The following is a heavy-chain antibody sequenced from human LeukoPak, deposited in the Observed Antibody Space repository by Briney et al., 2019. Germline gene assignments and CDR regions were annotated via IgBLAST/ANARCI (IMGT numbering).Heavy chain of an antibody. J-gene: IGHJ4*02. Sequence: ASVKVSCKASGYTFTANYMHWVRQAPGQGLEWMGIINPSGGSTSYAQKFQGRVTMTRDTSTSTVYMELSSLRSEDTAVYYCARGVSADYGVFRFGYWGQGTLVTVSS. V-gene: IGHV1-46*01. CDR2: INPSGGST. CDR3: ARGVSADYGVFRFGY. CDR1: GYTFTANY. D-gene: IGHD4-17*01.